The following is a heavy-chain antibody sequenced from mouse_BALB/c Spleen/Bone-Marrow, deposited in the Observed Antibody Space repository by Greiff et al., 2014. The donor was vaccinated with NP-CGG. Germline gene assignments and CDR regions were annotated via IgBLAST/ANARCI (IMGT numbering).Heavy chain of an antibody. J-gene: IGHJ4*01. D-gene: IGHD2-3*01. CDR2: IPYSGTT. Sequence: EVKLVESGPDLVKPSQSLSLTCTVTGYSITSGYSWHWIRQFPENKLEWMGYIPYSGTTNYNPSXXXRXSXTRDTSKNQFFLQLNSVTSDDTATYYCARQNDGYLYYAMDYWGQGTSVTVSS. CDR3: ARQNDGYLYYAMDY. CDR1: GYSITSGYS. V-gene: IGHV3-1*02.